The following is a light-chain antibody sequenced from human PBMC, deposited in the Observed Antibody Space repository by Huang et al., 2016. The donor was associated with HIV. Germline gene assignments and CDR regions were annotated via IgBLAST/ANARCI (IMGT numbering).Light chain of an antibody. CDR2: GAS. CDR3: QQYHNWPYT. Sequence: EIIMTQSPATLSLSPGEGASLSCRANQSVATNLAWYLHRPGQSPRILIFGASTRASCLPGRFSGSGSGTQFTLTVSGLQSEDFAVYYCQQYHNWPYTFGQGTKLEI. V-gene: IGKV3-15*01. J-gene: IGKJ2*01. CDR1: QSVATN.